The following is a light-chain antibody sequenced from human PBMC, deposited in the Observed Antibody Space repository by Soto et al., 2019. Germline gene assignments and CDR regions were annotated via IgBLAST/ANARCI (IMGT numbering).Light chain of an antibody. Sequence: QSALTQPASVSGSPGQSITISCTGTSSDVGGYNYVCWYQQHPGKAPKLIIYDVSNRPSGVSNRFSGSKSGNTASLSISGLQAEDEADYYCSSYTSSSTVVFGGGTKVTFL. J-gene: IGLJ3*02. V-gene: IGLV2-14*01. CDR2: DVS. CDR1: SSDVGGYNY. CDR3: SSYTSSSTVV.